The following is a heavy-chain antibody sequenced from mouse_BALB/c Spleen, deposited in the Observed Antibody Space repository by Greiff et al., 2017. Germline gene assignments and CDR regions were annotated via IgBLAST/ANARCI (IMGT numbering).Heavy chain of an antibody. V-gene: IGHV5-4*02. CDR1: GFTFSDYY. Sequence: EVQVVESGGGLVKPGGSLKLSCAASGFTFSDYYMYWVRQTPEKRLEWVATISDGGSYTYYPDSVKGRFTISRDNAKNNLYLQMSSLKSEDTAMYYCARDRGVTTATGRFAYWGQGTLVTVSA. D-gene: IGHD1-2*01. J-gene: IGHJ3*01. CDR3: ARDRGVTTATGRFAY. CDR2: ISDGGSYT.